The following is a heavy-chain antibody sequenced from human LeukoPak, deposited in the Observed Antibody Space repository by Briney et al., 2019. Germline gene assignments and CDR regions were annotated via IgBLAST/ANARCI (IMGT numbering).Heavy chain of an antibody. CDR1: GFTFSSYA. CDR2: ITSGGTT. Sequence: RAGGSLRLSCAASGFTFSSYAMKWVRQAPGKGLEWVSVITSGGTTYYADSVKGRFTISRDNPKNTLYLQMNSLRAEDTAAYYCAKDSSSSNYYYGMDVWGQGTTVTVSS. CDR3: AKDSSSSNYYYGMDV. D-gene: IGHD6-13*01. V-gene: IGHV3-23*01. J-gene: IGHJ6*02.